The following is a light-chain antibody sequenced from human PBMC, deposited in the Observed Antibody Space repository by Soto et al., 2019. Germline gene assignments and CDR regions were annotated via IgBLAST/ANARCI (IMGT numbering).Light chain of an antibody. J-gene: IGKJ1*01. CDR3: QQYNKWPRT. V-gene: IGKV3-15*01. Sequence: EIVMTQSPATLSVSPGERATLSCRASQCVSSNLAWYQQKPGQAPRLLIYGASTRATGIPARFSGSGSGTEFTLTMSSLQSEDFAVYYCQQYNKWPRTFGQGTKVDIK. CDR2: GAS. CDR1: QCVSSN.